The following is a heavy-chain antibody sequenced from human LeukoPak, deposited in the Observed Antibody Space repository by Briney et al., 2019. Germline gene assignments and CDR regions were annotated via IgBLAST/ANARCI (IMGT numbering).Heavy chain of an antibody. V-gene: IGHV3-30*18. J-gene: IGHJ4*02. Sequence: GGSLRLSCAASGSTFSQYAMHWVRQAPGKGLEWVAVMSYDGSVQYYADSVKGRFTISRDNSKNTLYLQMNNLGTDDTAFYYCAKVMITVVTTSKLDSWGQGTLVTVSS. D-gene: IGHD4-23*01. CDR1: GSTFSQYA. CDR2: MSYDGSVQ. CDR3: AKVMITVVTTSKLDS.